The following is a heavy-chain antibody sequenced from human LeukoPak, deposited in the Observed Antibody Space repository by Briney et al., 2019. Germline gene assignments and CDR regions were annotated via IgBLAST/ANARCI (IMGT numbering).Heavy chain of an antibody. CDR2: IYPDYCDT. CDR1: GYSFTNSC. V-gene: IGHV5-51*01. D-gene: IGHD3-16*02. J-gene: IGHJ6*03. CDR3: ARHEGVYYDYVWGSYRPDKGDFYMDV. Sequence: GESLKISCKGAGYSFTNSCIGWVRPMPGKGLEWRGSIYPDYCDTSYSPSFEGQVTSSADKSISTAYLQWSSLKASDTAMYYCARHEGVYYDYVWGSYRPDKGDFYMDVWGKGTPVTVSS.